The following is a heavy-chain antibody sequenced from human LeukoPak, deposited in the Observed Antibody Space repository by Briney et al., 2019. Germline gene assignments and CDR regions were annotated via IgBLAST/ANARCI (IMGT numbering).Heavy chain of an antibody. CDR2: IIPIFGTA. J-gene: IGHJ6*03. Sequence: SVKVSCKASGGTFSSYAISWVRQAPGQGLEWMGGIIPIFGTANYAQKFQGRVTITADESTSTAYMEPSSLRSEDTAVYYCARCTYQLPHYYYYMDVWGKGTTVTVSS. CDR1: GGTFSSYA. CDR3: ARCTYQLPHYYYYMDV. D-gene: IGHD2-2*01. V-gene: IGHV1-69*13.